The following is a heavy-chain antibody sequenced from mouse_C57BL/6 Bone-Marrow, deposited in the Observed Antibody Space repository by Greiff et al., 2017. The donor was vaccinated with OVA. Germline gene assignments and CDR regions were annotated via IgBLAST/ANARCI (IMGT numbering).Heavy chain of an antibody. J-gene: IGHJ4*01. V-gene: IGHV10-1*01. CDR3: VRQGLMRGYAMDY. Sequence: EVKLVESGGGLVQPKGSLKLSCAASGFSFNTYAMNWVRQAPGKGLEWVARIRSKSNNYATYYADSVKDRFTISRDDSESMLYLQMNNLKTEDTAMYYCVRQGLMRGYAMDYWGQGTSVTVSS. D-gene: IGHD6-5*01. CDR1: GFSFNTYA. CDR2: IRSKSNNYAT.